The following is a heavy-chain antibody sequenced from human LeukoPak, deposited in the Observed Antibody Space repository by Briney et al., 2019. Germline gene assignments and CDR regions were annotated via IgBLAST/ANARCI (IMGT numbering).Heavy chain of an antibody. D-gene: IGHD2-15*01. Sequence: PSETLSLTCTVSGGSISSGSYYWSWIRQPAGKGLEWIGRIYTSGSTNYNPSLKSRVTISVDTSKNQFSLKLSSVTAADTAVYYCARSTSAVVVAEHDAFDIWGQGTMVTVSS. CDR3: ARSTSAVVVAEHDAFDI. CDR2: IYTSGST. J-gene: IGHJ3*02. V-gene: IGHV4-61*02. CDR1: GGSISSGSYY.